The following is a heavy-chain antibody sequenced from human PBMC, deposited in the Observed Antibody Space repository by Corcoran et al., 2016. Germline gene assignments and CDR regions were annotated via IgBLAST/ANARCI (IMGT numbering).Heavy chain of an antibody. CDR1: GYTFTSYY. Sequence: QVQLVQSGAEVKKPGASVKVSCKASGYTFTSYYMHWVRQAPGQGFEWMGIINPSGGSTSYAQKFQGRVTMTRDTSTSTVYMELSSLRSEDTAVYYCARDGDYYDSSGYYGVEYWGQGTLVTVSS. CDR2: INPSGGST. J-gene: IGHJ4*02. CDR3: ARDGDYYDSSGYYGVEY. V-gene: IGHV1-46*01. D-gene: IGHD3-22*01.